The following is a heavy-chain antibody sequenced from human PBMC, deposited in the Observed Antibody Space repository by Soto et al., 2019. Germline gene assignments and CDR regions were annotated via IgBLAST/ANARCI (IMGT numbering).Heavy chain of an antibody. CDR3: ATGQSSSSSFGY. V-gene: IGHV1-8*01. D-gene: IGHD6-6*01. CDR2: MNPNSGNT. Sequence: QVQLVQSGAEVKKPGASVKVSCKASGYTFTSSDINWVRQATGQGLEWMGWMNPNSGNTGYAQRFLCRATMTRNTSISTAYMKLASMRSDDTAVYCAATGQSSSSSFGYWGQGTLVTVSS. J-gene: IGHJ4*02. CDR1: GYTFTSSD.